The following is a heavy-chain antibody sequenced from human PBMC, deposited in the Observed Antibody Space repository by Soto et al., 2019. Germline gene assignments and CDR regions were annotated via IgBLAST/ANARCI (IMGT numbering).Heavy chain of an antibody. CDR3: ARVGVASSGWYSFDY. V-gene: IGHV4-4*02. CDR1: GGFISSSNW. CDR2: IYHSGST. J-gene: IGHJ4*02. Sequence: SETLSLTCAVSGGFISSSNWWSWVRQPPGKGLEWIGEIYHSGSTNYNPSLKSRVTISVDKSKNQFSLKLSSVTAADTAVYYCARVGVASSGWYSFDYWGQGTLVTVSS. D-gene: IGHD6-19*01.